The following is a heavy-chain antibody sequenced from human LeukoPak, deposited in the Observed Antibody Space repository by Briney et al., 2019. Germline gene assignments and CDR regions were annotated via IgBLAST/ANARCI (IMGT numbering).Heavy chain of an antibody. CDR2: INHSGST. J-gene: IGHJ4*02. CDR3: ARAPGSGSYYAIWY. D-gene: IGHD3-10*01. Sequence: PSETLSLTCAVYGGSFSGYYWSWIRQPPGKGLEWIGEINHSGSTNYNPSLKSRVTISVDTSKNQFSLKVSSVTAADTAVYYCARAPGSGSYYAIWYWGQGTLVTVSS. CDR1: GGSFSGYY. V-gene: IGHV4-34*01.